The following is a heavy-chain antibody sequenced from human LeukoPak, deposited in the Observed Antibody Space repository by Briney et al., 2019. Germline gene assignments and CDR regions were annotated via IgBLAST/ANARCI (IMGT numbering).Heavy chain of an antibody. CDR3: ARALWARGTPPGAGYYMDV. J-gene: IGHJ6*03. D-gene: IGHD2/OR15-2a*01. CDR1: GYTFTGYY. CDR2: INPNSGGT. V-gene: IGHV1-2*02. Sequence: ASVKVSCKASGYTFTGYYMHWVRQAPGQGLEWMGWINPNSGGTNYAQKFQGRVTMTRDTSISTAYMELSSLRSEDTAVYYCARALWARGTPPGAGYYMDVWGKGTTVTVSS.